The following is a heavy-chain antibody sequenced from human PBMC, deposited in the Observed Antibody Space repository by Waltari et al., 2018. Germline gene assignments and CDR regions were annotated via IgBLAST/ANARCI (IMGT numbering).Heavy chain of an antibody. D-gene: IGHD4-17*01. J-gene: IGHJ3*02. CDR2: INHSGST. CDR3: AIPYGDYGSGAFDI. CDR1: GGSFSGYY. V-gene: IGHV4-34*01. Sequence: QVQLQQWGAGLLKPSETLSLTCAVYGGSFSGYYWSWIRQPPGKGLEWIGEINHSGSTNYNPSLKSRVTISVDTSKNQFSLKLSSVTAADTAVYYCAIPYGDYGSGAFDIWGQGTMVIVSS.